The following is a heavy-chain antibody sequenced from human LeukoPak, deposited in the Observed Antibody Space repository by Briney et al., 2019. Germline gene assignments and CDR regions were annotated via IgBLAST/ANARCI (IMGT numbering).Heavy chain of an antibody. CDR2: IRSKANSYAT. CDR1: GFTFSGSA. CDR3: TRQSYYYDSSGYPWWYFDL. V-gene: IGHV3-73*01. J-gene: IGHJ2*01. Sequence: GGSLKLSCAASGFTFSGSAMHWVRQASGKGLEWVGRIRSKANSYATAYAAPVKGRFTISRDDSKNTAYLQMNSLKTEDTAVYYCTRQSYYYDSSGYPWWYFDLWGRGTLVTVSS. D-gene: IGHD3-22*01.